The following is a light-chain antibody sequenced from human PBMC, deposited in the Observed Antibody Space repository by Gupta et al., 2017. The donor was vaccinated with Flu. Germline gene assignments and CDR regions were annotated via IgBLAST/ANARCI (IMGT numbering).Light chain of an antibody. J-gene: IGKJ3*01. CDR2: DAS. CDR3: HQRSNWLFT. V-gene: IGKV3-11*01. CDR1: QPIRNF. Sequence: EIVLTQSPATLSLSPGERATLSCRASQPIRNFLAWYQHKPGQPPRLLIYDASNRATGIPARFSGSGSVTDFTLTISSLEPEDFAVYYCHQRSNWLFTFGPGTKVDI.